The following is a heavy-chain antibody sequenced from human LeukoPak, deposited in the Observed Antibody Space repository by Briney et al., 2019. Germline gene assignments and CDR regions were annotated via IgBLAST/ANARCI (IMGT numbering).Heavy chain of an antibody. J-gene: IGHJ4*02. CDR3: AKDKAPYYDSSGYPDY. V-gene: IGHV3-9*01. D-gene: IGHD3-22*01. CDR1: GFTFDDYA. Sequence: GRSLRLSCAASGFTFDDYAMHWVRQAPGKGLEWVSGISWNSGSIGYADSVKGRFTISRDNAKNSLYLQMNSLRAEDTALYYCAKDKAPYYDSSGYPDYWGQGTLVTVSS. CDR2: ISWNSGSI.